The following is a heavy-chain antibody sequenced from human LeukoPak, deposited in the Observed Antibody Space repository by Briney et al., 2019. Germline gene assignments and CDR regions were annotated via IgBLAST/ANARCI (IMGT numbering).Heavy chain of an antibody. CDR2: IWYDGSNK. D-gene: IGHD3-22*01. V-gene: IGHV3-33*01. CDR1: GFTFSSYG. Sequence: TGGSLRLSCAASGFTFSSYGMHWVRQAPGKGLEWVAVIWYDGSNKYYADSVKGRFTISRDNSKNTLYLQMNSLRAEDTAVYYCARMVSYYYDSSGSNDWFDPWGQGTLVTVSS. CDR3: ARMVSYYYDSSGSNDWFDP. J-gene: IGHJ5*02.